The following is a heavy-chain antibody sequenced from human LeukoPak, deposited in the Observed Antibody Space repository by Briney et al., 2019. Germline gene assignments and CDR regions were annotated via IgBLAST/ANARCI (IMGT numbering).Heavy chain of an antibody. V-gene: IGHV4-39*01. J-gene: IGHJ4*02. CDR1: GGSISSSSYY. D-gene: IGHD6-6*01. CDR3: ARQGPEYSSPPGD. Sequence: SETPSLTCTVSGGSISSSSYYWGWIRQPPGKGLEWIGEINHSGGTNYNPSLKSRVTISVDTSKNQFSLKLSSVTAADTAVYYCARQGPEYSSPPGDWGQGTLVTVSS. CDR2: INHSGGT.